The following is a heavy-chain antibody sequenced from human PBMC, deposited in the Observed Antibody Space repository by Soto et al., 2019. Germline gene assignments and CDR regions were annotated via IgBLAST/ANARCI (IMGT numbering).Heavy chain of an antibody. CDR2: IKSDGTT. CDR1: GFSVSNYW. V-gene: IGHV3-74*01. D-gene: IGHD3-3*01. CDR3: AKDRGEEGLKFLEWFGGMDV. J-gene: IGHJ6*02. Sequence: GGSLRLSCAASGFSVSNYWMNWVRQAPGKGLVWVSHIKSDGTTSYADSVEGRFTVSRDDAKNTFYLQMNGLRAEDTAVYYCAKDRGEEGLKFLEWFGGMDVWGHGTTVTVSS.